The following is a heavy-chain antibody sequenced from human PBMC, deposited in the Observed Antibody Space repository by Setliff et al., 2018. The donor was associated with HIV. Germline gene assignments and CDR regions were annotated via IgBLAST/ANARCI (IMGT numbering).Heavy chain of an antibody. Sequence: PGGSLRLSCAASGFTVDNYGMSWVRQSPGKGLEWVSTINWNGVTTYYADSVKGRFTISRDNAKNSLYLQMNSLRVEEDTALYYCAKDFQWSTGNTPLNYQYGMDVWGQGTTVTVSS. D-gene: IGHD2-15*01. CDR2: INWNGVTT. V-gene: IGHV3-20*04. CDR1: GFTVDNYG. J-gene: IGHJ6*02. CDR3: AKDFQWSTGNTPLNYQYGMDV.